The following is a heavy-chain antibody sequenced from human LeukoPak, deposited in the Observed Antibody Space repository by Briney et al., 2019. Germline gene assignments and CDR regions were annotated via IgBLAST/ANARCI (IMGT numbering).Heavy chain of an antibody. CDR1: GFSFSDYY. CDR2: ISSSGSHT. D-gene: IGHD1-26*01. J-gene: IGHJ4*02. CDR3: ARHPDGSLSLDY. Sequence: GGSLRLSCVASGFSFSDYYMSWIRQARGKGLEWVSYISSSGSHTNYADSVTGRFTISRNNAKKSLHLQMNSLRAEDTAVYYCARHPDGSLSLDYWGQGTLVTVSS. V-gene: IGHV3-11*03.